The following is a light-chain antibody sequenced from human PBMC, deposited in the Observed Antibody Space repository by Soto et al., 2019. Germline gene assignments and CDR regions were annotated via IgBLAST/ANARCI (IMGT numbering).Light chain of an antibody. J-gene: IGLJ1*01. V-gene: IGLV1-40*01. CDR3: YSYTTSSTYV. Sequence: QSVLTQPPSVSGAPGQRVTISCTGSSSNIGAGYGVNWYQHLPGTAPKLLIYDNNNRPSGAPDRFSGSKSGPSASLTISGLQAEDEADYYCYSYTTSSTYVFGTGTKVTVL. CDR1: SSNIGAGYG. CDR2: DNN.